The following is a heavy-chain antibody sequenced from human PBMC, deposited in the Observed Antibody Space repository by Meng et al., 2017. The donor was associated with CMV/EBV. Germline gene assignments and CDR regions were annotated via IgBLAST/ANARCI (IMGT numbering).Heavy chain of an antibody. CDR2: ISYDGSNK. CDR1: GFTFRSYA. Sequence: GESLKISCAASGFTFRSYAMHWVRQAPGKGLEWVAVISYDGSNKYYADSVKGRFTISRDNSKNTLYLQMNSLRAEDTAVYYCARSPYGSGSYYGSYYYYGMDVWGQGTTVTVSS. CDR3: ARSPYGSGSYYGSYYYYGMDV. J-gene: IGHJ6*02. V-gene: IGHV3-30-3*01. D-gene: IGHD3-10*01.